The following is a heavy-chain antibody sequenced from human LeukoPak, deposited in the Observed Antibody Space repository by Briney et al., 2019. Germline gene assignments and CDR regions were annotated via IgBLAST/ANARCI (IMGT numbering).Heavy chain of an antibody. Sequence: SVKVSCKASGGTFSSYAISWVRQAPGQGLEWMGGIIPIFGTANYAQKFQGRVTITTDESTSTAYMELSSLRSEDTAVYYCARAGARGGGTTDAFDIWSQGTMVTVSS. CDR1: GGTFSSYA. D-gene: IGHD1-1*01. V-gene: IGHV1-69*05. J-gene: IGHJ3*02. CDR2: IIPIFGTA. CDR3: ARAGARGGGTTDAFDI.